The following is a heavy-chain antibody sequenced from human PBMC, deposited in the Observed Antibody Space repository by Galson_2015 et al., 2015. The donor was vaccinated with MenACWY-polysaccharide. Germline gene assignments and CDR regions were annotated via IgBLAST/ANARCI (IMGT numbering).Heavy chain of an antibody. V-gene: IGHV3-43*02. CDR1: GGSLTAYY. CDR2: ISGNGDHT. CDR3: AKDGRNTGQPQYLDS. D-gene: IGHD5-18*01. J-gene: IGHJ4*02. Sequence: ETLSLTCSVSGGSLTAYYWAWVRRTPGKGLEWVALISGNGDHTYYTDSVKGRFTISRDNSRNSLFLQMSSLRSEDTALYYCAKDGRNTGQPQYLDSWGQGTLVTVSS.